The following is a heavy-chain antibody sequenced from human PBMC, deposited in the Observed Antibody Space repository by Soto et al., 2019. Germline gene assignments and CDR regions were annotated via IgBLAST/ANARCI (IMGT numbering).Heavy chain of an antibody. Sequence: SETLSVTCTVSGGSISSYYWSWIRQPPGKGLEWIGYIYYSGYTNYNPSLKSRVTISVDTSKNQFSLKLSSVTAADTAVYYCARVLFGRGNWFDPWGQGTLVTVSS. J-gene: IGHJ5*02. D-gene: IGHD3-3*01. CDR3: ARVLFGRGNWFDP. CDR1: GGSISSYY. V-gene: IGHV4-59*01. CDR2: IYYSGYT.